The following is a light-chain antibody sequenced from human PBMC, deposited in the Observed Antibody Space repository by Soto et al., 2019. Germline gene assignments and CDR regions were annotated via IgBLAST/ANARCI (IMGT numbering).Light chain of an antibody. V-gene: IGLV2-11*01. CDR1: SSDVGGSNL. CDR3: CPYAGNSLWV. CDR2: DVI. J-gene: IGLJ3*02. Sequence: QSALTQPRSVSGSPGQSVTISCTGTSSDVGGSNLVSWYQQHAGRAPKLVIYDVIKRPSGVPDRFSGSKSGNTASLTISGLQVEDEADYYCCPYAGNSLWVFGGGTKVTVL.